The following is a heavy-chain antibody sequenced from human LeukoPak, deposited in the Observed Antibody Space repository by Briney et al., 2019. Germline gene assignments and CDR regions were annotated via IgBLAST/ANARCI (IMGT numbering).Heavy chain of an antibody. D-gene: IGHD6-19*01. V-gene: IGHV3-30*18. Sequence: GRSLRLSCAASGFTFSSYGMHWVRQAPGKGLEWVAVISHDGSSKYYADSVKGRFTISRDNSKNTLYLQMNSLRAEETALYYCAKHLSSGWYGGPFDIWGQGTMVTVSS. CDR3: AKHLSSGWYGGPFDI. J-gene: IGHJ3*02. CDR1: GFTFSSYG. CDR2: ISHDGSSK.